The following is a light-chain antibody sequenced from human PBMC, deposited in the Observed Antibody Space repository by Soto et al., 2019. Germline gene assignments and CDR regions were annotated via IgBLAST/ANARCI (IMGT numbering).Light chain of an antibody. V-gene: IGKV1-5*01. CDR3: QQYNTYPWT. J-gene: IGKJ1*01. Sequence: DIPVTQSPSTLSASVGDRVTFPCRASQSISSWLAWYQQKPGRAPKLLIYDASTLESGVPSRFSGSGSGTEFTLTISRLQPDDFATYYCQQYNTYPWTFGQGTKVDIK. CDR2: DAS. CDR1: QSISSW.